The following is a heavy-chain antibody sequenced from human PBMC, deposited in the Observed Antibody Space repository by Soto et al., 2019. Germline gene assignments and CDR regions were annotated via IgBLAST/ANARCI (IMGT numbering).Heavy chain of an antibody. CDR2: IVVGSGNT. V-gene: IGHV1-58*01. CDR1: GFTFTSSA. Sequence: RASVKVSCKASGFTFTSSAVQWVRQARGQRLEWIGWIVVGSGNTNYAQKFQERVTITRDMSTGTAYMELSSLRSEDTAVYYCAAVMEMATILFDYWGQGTLVTVSS. J-gene: IGHJ4*02. D-gene: IGHD5-12*01. CDR3: AAVMEMATILFDY.